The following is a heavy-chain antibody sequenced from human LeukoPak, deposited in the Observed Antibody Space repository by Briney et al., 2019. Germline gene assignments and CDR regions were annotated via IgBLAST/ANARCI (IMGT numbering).Heavy chain of an antibody. CDR3: AKATAYFLECFQN. V-gene: IGHV3-23*01. J-gene: IGHJ1*01. Sequence: PGGSLRLSCAAAGFTFSSYAMSWVRQAPGKELEWVSCITGSGGSAYYADSVKGRFTISRDNSRNTLDLQMNSLRAEDTAVYYCAKATAYFLECFQNWGPGTLVIVSS. D-gene: IGHD3-9*01. CDR2: ITGSGGSA. CDR1: GFTFSSYA.